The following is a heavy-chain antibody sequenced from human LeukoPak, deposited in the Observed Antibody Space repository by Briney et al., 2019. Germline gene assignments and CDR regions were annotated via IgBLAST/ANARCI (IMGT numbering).Heavy chain of an antibody. V-gene: IGHV3-48*03. CDR2: ISSSGSNI. D-gene: IGHD4-17*01. Sequence: AGSLRLSCAASGFTFSGYEMNWVRQAPGKGLEWVSYISSSGSNIYYADSVKGRFTISRDNAKNSLYLQMNSLRGEDTAVYYCARDLISDGDYVFDYWGQGTLVTVPS. CDR3: ARDLISDGDYVFDY. J-gene: IGHJ4*02. CDR1: GFTFSGYE.